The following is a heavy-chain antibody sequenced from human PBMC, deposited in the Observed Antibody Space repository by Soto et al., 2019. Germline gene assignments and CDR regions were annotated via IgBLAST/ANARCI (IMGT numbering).Heavy chain of an antibody. V-gene: IGHV3-7*01. CDR1: GFTFSSYW. CDR3: ARPWNSDYTADAFDI. D-gene: IGHD3-3*01. CDR2: IKLDGSEE. J-gene: IGHJ3*02. Sequence: GGSMRLSCAASGFTFSSYWMSWARQAPGKGLEWVANIKLDGSEEYYVDSVKGRFTISRDNAKNSLYLQMNNLRAEDTAVYYCARPWNSDYTADAFDIWGQGTMVTVSS.